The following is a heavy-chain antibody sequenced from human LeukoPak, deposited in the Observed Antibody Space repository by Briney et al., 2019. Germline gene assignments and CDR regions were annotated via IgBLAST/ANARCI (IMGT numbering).Heavy chain of an antibody. CDR2: IYYSGST. Sequence: SETLSLTCTVSGGSISSGDYYWSWIRQPPGKGLEWIGYIYYSGSTYYNPSLKSRVTMSVDTSKNQLTLKLSSVTAADTAVYYCARELTYADYWGQGTLVTVSS. CDR3: ARELTYADY. D-gene: IGHD4/OR15-4a*01. CDR1: GGSISSGDYY. J-gene: IGHJ4*02. V-gene: IGHV4-30-4*01.